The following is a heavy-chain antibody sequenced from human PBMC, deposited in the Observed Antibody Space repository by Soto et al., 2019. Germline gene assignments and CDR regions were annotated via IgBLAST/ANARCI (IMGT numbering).Heavy chain of an antibody. D-gene: IGHD2-21*01. CDR3: AKDSVRISYSAL. Sequence: EVQLLESGGGLIQPGGSLRLSCAASGFTFSTSSMRWVRQPPGKGLEWVSVISNTGRTTYYADSVNGRFTISRDNSKNTLYLHLNSLRAEDTAVYYCAKDSVRISYSALWGQGTLVTVSS. J-gene: IGHJ4*02. V-gene: IGHV3-23*01. CDR2: ISNTGRTT. CDR1: GFTFSTSS.